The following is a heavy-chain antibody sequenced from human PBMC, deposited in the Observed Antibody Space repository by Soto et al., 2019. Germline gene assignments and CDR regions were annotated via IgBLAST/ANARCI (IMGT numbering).Heavy chain of an antibody. CDR3: AKAYFVWSSEQPYYFDY. CDR2: ISGSGGRS. CDR1: GFTFSNYA. Sequence: EVQLLDSGGGLVQPGGSLRLSCAASGFTFSNYAMTWVRQGPGKGLEWVSGISGSGGRSYYADSVKGRFTISRDNSKNTLYLQMNSLRAEDTAVYYCAKAYFVWSSEQPYYFDYGGQGTLVTVSS. J-gene: IGHJ4*02. V-gene: IGHV3-23*01. D-gene: IGHD3-16*01.